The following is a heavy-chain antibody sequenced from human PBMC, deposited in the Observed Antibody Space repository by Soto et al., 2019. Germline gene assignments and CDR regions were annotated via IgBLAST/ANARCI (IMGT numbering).Heavy chain of an antibody. CDR2: IYNTGST. CDR1: GGSISSSTYY. Sequence: SETLSLTCTVSGGSISSSTYYWGWIRQPPGKGLEWIGSIYNTGSTYYTPSLETRATIFVDTATNQFSLKLTSVTAADTAVYFCAGLHDYNWGNYRIVDYWGQGTLVTVSS. D-gene: IGHD3-16*02. CDR3: AGLHDYNWGNYRIVDY. J-gene: IGHJ4*02. V-gene: IGHV4-39*01.